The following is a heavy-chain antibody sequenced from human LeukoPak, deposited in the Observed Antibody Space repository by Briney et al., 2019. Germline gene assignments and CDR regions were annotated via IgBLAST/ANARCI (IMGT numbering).Heavy chain of an antibody. D-gene: IGHD2-15*01. CDR2: MNPNSGNT. CDR3: ARVLSTSGGYYYYGMDV. CDR1: GYTFSNYD. V-gene: IGHV1-8*01. Sequence: GASVKVSRKASGYTFSNYDINWVRQVTGQGLEWMGWMNPNSGNTGYAQKFQGRVTMTRNTSISTAYMELSSLRSEDTAVYYCARVLSTSGGYYYYGMDVWGQGTTVTVSS. J-gene: IGHJ6*02.